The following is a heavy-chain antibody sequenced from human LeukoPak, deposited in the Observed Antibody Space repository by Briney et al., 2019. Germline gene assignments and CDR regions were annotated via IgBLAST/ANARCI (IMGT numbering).Heavy chain of an antibody. J-gene: IGHJ4*02. V-gene: IGHV5-51*01. CDR1: GYSFTRYW. D-gene: IGHD3-22*01. CDR3: ARAPWLGFYDRSGYDERPLGHFDY. Sequence: GESLKISWKASGYSFTRYWIGWVRQMPGKGLEWMGISYPGDSDTRYSPSFQGQVTISADKSMSTAYLQWSRLKASDTDMYYCARAPWLGFYDRSGYDERPLGHFDYWGQGTLVIVSS. CDR2: SYPGDSDT.